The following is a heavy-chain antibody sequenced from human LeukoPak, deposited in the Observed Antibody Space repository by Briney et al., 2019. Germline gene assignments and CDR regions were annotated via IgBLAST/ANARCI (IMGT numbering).Heavy chain of an antibody. CDR2: INHSGST. J-gene: IGHJ4*02. Sequence: SETLSLTCAVYGGSFSGYYWSWIRQPPGKGLEWIGEINHSGSTNYNPSLKSRVTISVDTSKNQFSLKLSSVTAADTAVYYCARDRVRGVIITWGQGTLVTVSS. D-gene: IGHD3-10*01. CDR3: ARDRVRGVIIT. V-gene: IGHV4-34*01. CDR1: GGSFSGYY.